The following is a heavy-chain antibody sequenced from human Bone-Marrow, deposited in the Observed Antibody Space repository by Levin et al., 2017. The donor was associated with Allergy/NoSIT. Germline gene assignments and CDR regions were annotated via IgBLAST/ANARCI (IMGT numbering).Heavy chain of an antibody. V-gene: IGHV1-2*02. D-gene: IGHD2-15*01. Sequence: ASVKVSCTSSGYTFTAYYIHWVRQAPGQGLEWMGWINPKNGDTNSAQKFQGRVTMTSDTSINTVYMTLSSLTSDDTAKYYCARGGLAPVTAAAYWGQGPLVTVSS. CDR2: INPKNGDT. J-gene: IGHJ4*02. CDR1: GYTFTAYY. CDR3: ARGGLAPVTAAAY.